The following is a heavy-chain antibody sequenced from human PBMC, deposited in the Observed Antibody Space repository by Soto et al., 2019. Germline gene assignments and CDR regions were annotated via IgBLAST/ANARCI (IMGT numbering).Heavy chain of an antibody. CDR2: IYYSGST. CDR1: GGSISSGDYY. J-gene: IGHJ6*02. V-gene: IGHV4-30-4*01. Sequence: SETLSLTCTVSGGSISSGDYYWSWIRQPPGKGLEWIGYIYYSGSTYYNPSLKSRVTISVDTSKNQFSLKLSSVTAADTAVYYCASERSWSGYRDYYYYYGMDVWGQGTTVTVSS. CDR3: ASERSWSGYRDYYYYYGMDV. D-gene: IGHD3-3*01.